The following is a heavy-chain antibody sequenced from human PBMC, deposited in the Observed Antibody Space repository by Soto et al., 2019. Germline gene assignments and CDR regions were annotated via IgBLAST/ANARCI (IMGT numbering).Heavy chain of an antibody. Sequence: GGSLRLSCEASGFVFTNFWMHWVRHVPGKGLVWVARIDTSGHSTNYAESVKGRYTISRDNAKNTVSLQMNSLRVEDTGVYYCAKDSWYFDLWSQGSQVTVSS. CDR1: GFVFTNFW. D-gene: IGHD6-13*01. J-gene: IGHJ4*02. CDR3: AKDSWYFDL. CDR2: IDTSGHST. V-gene: IGHV3-74*01.